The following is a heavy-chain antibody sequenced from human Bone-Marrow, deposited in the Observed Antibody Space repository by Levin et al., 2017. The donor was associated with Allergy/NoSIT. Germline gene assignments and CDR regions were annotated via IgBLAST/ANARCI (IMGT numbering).Heavy chain of an antibody. Sequence: GGSLRLSCAASGFTFSSSWMHWVRQAPGKGLVWVSRINTDGSGTGYADSVKGRFTISRDNAKNTLYLQMNCLRAEDTAVYYCARDLGYCTDGSCRNWFDPWGQGTLVTVSS. CDR3: ARDLGYCTDGSCRNWFDP. D-gene: IGHD2-15*01. V-gene: IGHV3-74*01. CDR1: GFTFSSSW. J-gene: IGHJ5*02. CDR2: INTDGSGT.